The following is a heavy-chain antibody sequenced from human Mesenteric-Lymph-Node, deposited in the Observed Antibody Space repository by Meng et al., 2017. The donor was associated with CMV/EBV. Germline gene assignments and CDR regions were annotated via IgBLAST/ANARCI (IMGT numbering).Heavy chain of an antibody. CDR3: AKGHIYCSSTSCYPDY. D-gene: IGHD2-2*01. J-gene: IGHJ4*02. Sequence: GESLKISCAASGFTFSSYGMHWVRQAPGKGLEWVAFIRDDGSNKYYADSVKGRFTISRDNSKNTLYLQMSSLTAEDTAVYYCAKGHIYCSSTSCYPDYWGQGTLVTVSS. CDR2: IRDDGSNK. V-gene: IGHV3-30*02. CDR1: GFTFSSYG.